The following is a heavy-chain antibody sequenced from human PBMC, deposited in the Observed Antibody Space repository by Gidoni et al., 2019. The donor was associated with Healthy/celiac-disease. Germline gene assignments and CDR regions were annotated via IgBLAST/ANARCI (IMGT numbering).Heavy chain of an antibody. V-gene: IGHV2-70*01. J-gene: IGHJ4*02. CDR3: ARIREVWDGYNEQALYFDY. D-gene: IGHD3-16*01. CDR1: GFSLSTSGMC. Sequence: QVTLRESGPALVKPTQTLTLTCTFSGFSLSTSGMCVSWIRQPPGKALEWLALIDWDDDKYYSTSLKTRLTISKDTSKNQVVLTMTNMDPVDTATYYCARIREVWDGYNEQALYFDYWGQGTLVTVSS. CDR2: IDWDDDK.